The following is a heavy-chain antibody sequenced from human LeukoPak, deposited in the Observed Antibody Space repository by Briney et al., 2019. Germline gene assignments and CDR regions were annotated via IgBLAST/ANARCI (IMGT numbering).Heavy chain of an antibody. CDR1: GFTVISNF. Sequence: PGGSLRLSCAASGFTVISNFMSWVRQAPGKGLEWVSLIYSGGSTYYADSVKGRFTISRDSSKNTLYLQMNSLRAEDTAVYSCAREYSGYDRGWFDPWGQGTLVTVSS. J-gene: IGHJ5*02. V-gene: IGHV3-66*01. CDR3: AREYSGYDRGWFDP. CDR2: IYSGGST. D-gene: IGHD5-12*01.